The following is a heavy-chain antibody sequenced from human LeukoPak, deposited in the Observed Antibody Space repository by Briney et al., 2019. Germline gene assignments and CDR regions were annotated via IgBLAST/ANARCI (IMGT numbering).Heavy chain of an antibody. J-gene: IGHJ4*02. V-gene: IGHV5-51*01. Sequence: GESLKISCKGSEYSFTSYWIGWVRQMPGKGLEWMGIIYPHDSDTRYSPSFQGLVTISADKSISTAYLQWSSLKTSDTAMYYCARHSGSWTDVDYWGQGTLVTVSS. CDR1: EYSFTSYW. CDR2: IYPHDSDT. D-gene: IGHD6-13*01. CDR3: ARHSGSWTDVDY.